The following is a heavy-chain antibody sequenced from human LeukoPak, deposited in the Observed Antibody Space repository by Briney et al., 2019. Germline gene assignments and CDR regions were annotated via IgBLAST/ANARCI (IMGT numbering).Heavy chain of an antibody. CDR3: ARDIAVRSCWFDP. Sequence: SETLSLTCTVSGYSISSGYYWGWIRQPPGKGLEWIGSIYHSGSTYYNPSLKSRVTISVDTSKNQFSLKLSSVTAADTAVYYCARDIAVRSCWFDPWGQGTLVTVSS. D-gene: IGHD6-19*01. CDR1: GYSISSGYY. J-gene: IGHJ5*02. V-gene: IGHV4-38-2*02. CDR2: IYHSGST.